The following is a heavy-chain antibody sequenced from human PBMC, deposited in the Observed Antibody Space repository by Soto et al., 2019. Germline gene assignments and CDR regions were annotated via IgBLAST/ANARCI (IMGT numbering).Heavy chain of an antibody. J-gene: IGHJ5*01. Sequence: QVQLQESGPGLVKPSQTLSLTCSVSGGSISSGGYYWSWIRQHPEKGLEWIGYIYYSGSTNYNPSLKSRVIISVDTSSNRFSLDLRSVTAADTAIYYCARHSASWQWFDYWGQGTQVTVSS. V-gene: IGHV4-31*03. CDR1: GGSISSGGYY. D-gene: IGHD1-26*01. CDR3: ARHSASWQWFDY. CDR2: IYYSGST.